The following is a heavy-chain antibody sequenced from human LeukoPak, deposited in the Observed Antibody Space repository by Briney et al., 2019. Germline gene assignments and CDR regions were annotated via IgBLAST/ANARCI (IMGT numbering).Heavy chain of an antibody. CDR2: VNYSGT. D-gene: IGHD3-9*01. V-gene: IGHV4-59*01. CDR1: GGSTSSYY. Sequence: SETLSLTCTVSGGSTSSYYWSWIRQPPGKALEWIGYVNYSGTDYNPSLKSRVTISLDTSKNQFSLKLTSVTAADTAVYYCPRVNDDFFTALFDYWAQGTPVTVSS. J-gene: IGHJ4*02. CDR3: PRVNDDFFTALFDY.